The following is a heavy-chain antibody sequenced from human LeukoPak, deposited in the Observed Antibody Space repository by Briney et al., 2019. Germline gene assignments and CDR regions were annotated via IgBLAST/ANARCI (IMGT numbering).Heavy chain of an antibody. D-gene: IGHD6-19*01. CDR1: GGSLIGYY. J-gene: IGHJ4*02. CDR3: ARARSGWYFDY. Sequence: SETPSLTCTISGGSLIGYYWTWIRQPAGKGLEWIGRISSSGSTNYNPSLKSRVTMSVDTSKNQVSLRLSSVTAADTAVYYCARARSGWYFDYWGQGNLVTVSS. CDR2: ISSSGST. V-gene: IGHV4-4*07.